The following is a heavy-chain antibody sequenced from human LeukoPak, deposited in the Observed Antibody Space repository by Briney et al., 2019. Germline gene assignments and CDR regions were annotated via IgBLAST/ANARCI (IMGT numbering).Heavy chain of an antibody. Sequence: ASVKVSCKAAGYTLTGYYMHWVRQAPGQGLEWMGWINPNSGGTNYAQKFQGRVTMTRDTSISTAYMELSRLRSDDTAVYYCARVRSYCTNGVCYWDLDYWGQGTLVTVSS. D-gene: IGHD2-8*01. CDR1: GYTLTGYY. CDR2: INPNSGGT. CDR3: ARVRSYCTNGVCYWDLDY. J-gene: IGHJ4*02. V-gene: IGHV1-2*02.